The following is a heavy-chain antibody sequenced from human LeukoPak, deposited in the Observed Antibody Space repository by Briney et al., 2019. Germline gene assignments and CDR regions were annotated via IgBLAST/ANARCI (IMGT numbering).Heavy chain of an antibody. CDR2: INHSGST. J-gene: IGHJ5*02. V-gene: IGHV4-34*01. CDR1: GVSFSGYY. D-gene: IGHD3-9*01. CDR3: ARSGGLRYFDWLQSAKGFDP. Sequence: SETLSLTCAVYGVSFSGYYWSWIRQPPGKGLEWIGEINHSGSTNYNPSLKSRVTISVDTSKNQFSLKLSSVTAADTAVYYCARSGGLRYFDWLQSAKGFDPWGQGTLVTVSS.